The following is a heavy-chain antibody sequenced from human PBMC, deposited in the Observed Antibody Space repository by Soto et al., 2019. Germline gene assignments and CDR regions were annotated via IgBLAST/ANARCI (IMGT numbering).Heavy chain of an antibody. V-gene: IGHV1-18*04. CDR3: ARDRESSYYDSSGYAFDI. CDR1: GYTFTSYC. D-gene: IGHD3-22*01. Sequence: ASVKVSCKGSGYTFTSYCISWVLQAPGQGLEWMGWISAYNGNTNYAQKLQGRVTMTTDTSTSTAYMELRSLRSDDTAVYYCARDRESSYYDSSGYAFDIWGQGTMVTVSS. CDR2: ISAYNGNT. J-gene: IGHJ3*02.